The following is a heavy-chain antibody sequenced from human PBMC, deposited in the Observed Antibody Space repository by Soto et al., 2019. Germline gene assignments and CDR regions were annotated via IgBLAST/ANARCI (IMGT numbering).Heavy chain of an antibody. J-gene: IGHJ4*02. V-gene: IGHV3-30*18. CDR3: AKDDSANDTRGFCY. Sequence: GGSLRLSLAPFGFTLSSNGMNWVRQAPAKREGWVAVTSYDGRYKYYADSVKGRFTISRYNSKNTLYLQMNSLRAEDIAVYYCAKDDSANDTRGFCYWGQGTLVTVSS. CDR1: GFTLSSNG. CDR2: TSYDGRYK. D-gene: IGHD3-22*01.